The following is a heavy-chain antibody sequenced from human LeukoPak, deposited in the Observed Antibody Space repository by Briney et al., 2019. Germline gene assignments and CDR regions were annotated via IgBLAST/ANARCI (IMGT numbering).Heavy chain of an antibody. D-gene: IGHD3-3*01. CDR1: GFTFSSYD. J-gene: IGHJ6*02. CDR3: AREMRRVYDFWSGTYYYYYGMDV. Sequence: GGSLRLSCAASGFTFSSYDMHWVRQATGKGLEWVSAIGTAGDTYYPGSVKGRFTISRENAKNSLYLQMNSLRAGDTVVYYCAREMRRVYDFWSGTYYYYYGMDVWGQGTTVTVSS. V-gene: IGHV3-13*01. CDR2: IGTAGDT.